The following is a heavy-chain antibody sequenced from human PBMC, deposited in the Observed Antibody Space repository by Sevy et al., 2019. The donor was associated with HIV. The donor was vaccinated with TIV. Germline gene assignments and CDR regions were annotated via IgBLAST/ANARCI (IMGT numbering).Heavy chain of an antibody. CDR2: ISGSGGNT. V-gene: IGHV3-23*01. Sequence: GGSLRLSCAASGFTFSSYAMSWVRQAPGKGLEWVSVISGSGGNTYYADSVKGRFIISRDNSKNRLYLQMNSLRAEDTAVYYCAKDRRYGDIGLFDYWGQGTLVTVSS. J-gene: IGHJ4*02. CDR3: AKDRRYGDIGLFDY. D-gene: IGHD4-17*01. CDR1: GFTFSSYA.